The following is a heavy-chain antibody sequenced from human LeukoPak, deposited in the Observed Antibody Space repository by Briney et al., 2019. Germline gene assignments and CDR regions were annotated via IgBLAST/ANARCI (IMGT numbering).Heavy chain of an antibody. CDR1: GGSISSYY. J-gene: IGHJ4*02. V-gene: IGHV4-59*01. Sequence: SSETLSLTCTVSGGSISSYYWSWIRQPPGKGLEWIGYIYYSGSTNYNPSLKSRVTISVDTSKNQFSLKLSSVTAADTAVYYCARGGFWSGYYSFDYWGQGTLVTVSS. CDR2: IYYSGST. CDR3: ARGGFWSGYYSFDY. D-gene: IGHD3-3*01.